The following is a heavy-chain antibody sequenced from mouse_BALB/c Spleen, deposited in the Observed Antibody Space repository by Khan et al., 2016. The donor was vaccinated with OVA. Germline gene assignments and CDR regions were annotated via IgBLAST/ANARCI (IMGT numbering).Heavy chain of an antibody. J-gene: IGHJ3*01. CDR3: AREGAYYRSGDRFYY. CDR1: GYTFTTYT. D-gene: IGHD2-14*01. Sequence: VQLQESGAELARPGASVKMSCRASGYTFTTYTMHWVKQRPGQGLEWIGYINPSNGYTNYNQKFKDKSTLTADKSSSTAYMQLSSLTSDYSAVYYCAREGAYYRSGDRFYYWGQGTLVTVSA. V-gene: IGHV1-4*01. CDR2: INPSNGYT.